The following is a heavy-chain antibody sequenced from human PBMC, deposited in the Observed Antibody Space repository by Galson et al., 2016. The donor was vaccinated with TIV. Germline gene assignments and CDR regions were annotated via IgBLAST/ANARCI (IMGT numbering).Heavy chain of an antibody. V-gene: IGHV4-59*08. CDR3: ARRGPAARVRQNTYYYVMDV. CDR2: IYSSGST. CDR1: GDSINNYY. J-gene: IGHJ6*02. Sequence: LSLTCTVSGDSINNYYWTWIRQPPGKGLEWIGYIYSSGSTNYNPSLESRVPISLDMSKNQFSLKLTSVTAADTAVYYCARRGPAARVRQNTYYYVMDVWGQGTTVTVSS. D-gene: IGHD2-2*01.